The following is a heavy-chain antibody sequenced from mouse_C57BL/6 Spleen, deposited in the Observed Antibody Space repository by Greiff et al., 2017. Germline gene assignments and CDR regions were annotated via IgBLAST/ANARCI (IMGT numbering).Heavy chain of an antibody. D-gene: IGHD3-2*02. V-gene: IGHV1-7*01. CDR3: ASDSSGYPAWFAY. CDR2: INPSSGYT. J-gene: IGHJ3*01. Sequence: QVQLQQSGAELAKPGASVKLSCKASGYTFTSYWMHWVKQRPGQGLEWIGYINPSSGYTKYNQKFKDKATLTADKSSSTAYMQLSSLTYEDSAVYYCASDSSGYPAWFAYWGQGTLVTVSA. CDR1: GYTFTSYW.